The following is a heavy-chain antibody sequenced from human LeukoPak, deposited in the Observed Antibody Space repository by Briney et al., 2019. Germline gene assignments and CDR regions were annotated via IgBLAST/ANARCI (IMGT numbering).Heavy chain of an antibody. CDR3: VSSIVAAVGYHWFDP. CDR1: LYTFPGYY. CDR2: INPNSGGT. D-gene: IGHD6-13*01. V-gene: IGHV1-2*02. J-gene: IGHJ5*02. Sequence: ASVKDSCEASLYTFPGYYMHCVRQPPGQGLEWMVWINPNSGGTYYAQKLQGRVTMTRDTYISTHYMEPSTLRSDDTPVFFCVSSIVAAVGYHWFDPWGQGTLVTVSS.